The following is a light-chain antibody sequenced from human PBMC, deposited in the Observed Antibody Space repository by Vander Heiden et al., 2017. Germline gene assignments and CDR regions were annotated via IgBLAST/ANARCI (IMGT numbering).Light chain of an antibody. CDR3: QQLNSYLLT. Sequence: IQLPPSPSSLSASVGDRVTITCPASQGISSYLAWYQQKPGKPPKLLIYGASTRQSGVPSRFSGSGSGTDFTLTISSLQPEDFATYYCQQLNSYLLTFGGGTKVEIK. V-gene: IGKV1-9*01. CDR2: GAS. J-gene: IGKJ4*01. CDR1: QGISSY.